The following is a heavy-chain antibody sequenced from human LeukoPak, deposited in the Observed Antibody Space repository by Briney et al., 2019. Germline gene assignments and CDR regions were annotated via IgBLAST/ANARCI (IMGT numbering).Heavy chain of an antibody. CDR3: AREHTYYYDSSGSYYFDY. D-gene: IGHD3-22*01. V-gene: IGHV4-39*07. J-gene: IGHJ4*02. CDR2: IYYSGST. CDR1: GGSISSSSYY. Sequence: SETLSLTCTVSGGSISSSSYYWGWIRQPPGKGLEWIGSIYYSGSTYYNPSLKSRVTISVDTSKNQFSLKLSSVTAADTAVYYCAREHTYYYDSSGSYYFDYWGQGTLVTVSS.